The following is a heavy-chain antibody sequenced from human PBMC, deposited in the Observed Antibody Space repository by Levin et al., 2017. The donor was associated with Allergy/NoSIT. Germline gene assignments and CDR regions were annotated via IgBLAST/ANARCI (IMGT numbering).Heavy chain of an antibody. V-gene: IGHV3-33*01. Sequence: GGSLRLSCAASGFTFSSYGMHWVRQAPGKGLEWVAVIWYDGSNKYYADSVKGRFTISRDNSKNTLYLQMNSLRAEDTAVYYCARDPTYDSSGYYDYWGQGTLVTVSS. CDR1: GFTFSSYG. D-gene: IGHD3-22*01. J-gene: IGHJ4*02. CDR3: ARDPTYDSSGYYDY. CDR2: IWYDGSNK.